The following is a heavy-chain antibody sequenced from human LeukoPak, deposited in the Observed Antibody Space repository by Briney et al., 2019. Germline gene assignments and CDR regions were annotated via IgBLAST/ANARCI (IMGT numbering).Heavy chain of an antibody. J-gene: IGHJ4*02. CDR1: GFTFSSFG. D-gene: IGHD3-10*01. CDR2: ILYDGTNK. V-gene: IGHV3-30*02. CDR3: AKDGSALDY. Sequence: GGSLRLSCAASGFTFSSFGMHWVRQAPGQGLEWVAFILYDGTNKYYADSVKGRFTISRDNSKNTLYLQMNSLRAEDTAVYYCAKDGSALDYWSQGTLVTVSS.